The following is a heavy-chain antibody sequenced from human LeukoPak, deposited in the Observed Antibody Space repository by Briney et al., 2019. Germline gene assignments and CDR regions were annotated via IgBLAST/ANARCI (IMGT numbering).Heavy chain of an antibody. CDR3: AKGFEGIVVVVAATLTY. CDR2: ISGSGGST. Sequence: PGASLRLSCAASGFTFSSYAMSWVRQAPGKGLEWVSAISGSGGSTYYADSVKGRFTISRDNSKNTLYLQMNSLRAEDTAVYYCAKGFEGIVVVVAATLTYWGQGTLVTVSS. J-gene: IGHJ4*02. D-gene: IGHD2-15*01. CDR1: GFTFSSYA. V-gene: IGHV3-23*01.